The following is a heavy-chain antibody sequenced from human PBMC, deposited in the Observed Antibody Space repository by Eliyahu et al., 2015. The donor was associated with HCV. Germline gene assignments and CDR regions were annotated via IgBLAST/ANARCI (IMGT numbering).Heavy chain of an antibody. CDR3: ARFPPTRDCSSTSCQEASDY. V-gene: IGHV3-30-3*01. Sequence: QVQLVESGGGVVQPGRSLRLSCAASGSTFXSYAMXWVRQAPGKGLEWVAVISYDGSNKYYADSVKGRFTISRDNSKNTLYLQMNSLRAEDTAVYYCARFPPTRDCSSTSCQEASDYWGQGTLVTVSS. CDR2: ISYDGSNK. CDR1: GSTFXSYA. D-gene: IGHD2-2*01. J-gene: IGHJ4*02.